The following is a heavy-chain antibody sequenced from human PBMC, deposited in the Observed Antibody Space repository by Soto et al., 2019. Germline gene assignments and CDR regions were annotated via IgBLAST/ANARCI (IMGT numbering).Heavy chain of an antibody. CDR2: INPKNGDT. CDR1: GYFFNDYH. V-gene: IGHV1-2*02. J-gene: IGHJ5*02. Sequence: ASVKVSCKTSGYFFNDYHMHWVRKAPGQGLEWMGWINPKNGDTNYAQKFQDRVTMTRDTSISTVYIELSRLTSDDTAVYYCAGEAGGSNIAAVLLDPWGQGTLVTVS. D-gene: IGHD3-3*02. CDR3: AGEAGGSNIAAVLLDP.